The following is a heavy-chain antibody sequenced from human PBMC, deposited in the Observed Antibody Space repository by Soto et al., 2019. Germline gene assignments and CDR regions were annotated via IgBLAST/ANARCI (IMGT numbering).Heavy chain of an antibody. J-gene: IGHJ3*02. V-gene: IGHV1-58*02. D-gene: IGHD6-19*01. CDR1: GFTFTSSA. CDR3: AALEGIAVAGSDAFDI. Sequence: SVKVSCKASGFTFTSSAMQWVRQARGQRLEWIGWIVVGSGNTNYAQKFQERDTITRDMSTSTAYMELSSLRSEDTAVYYCAALEGIAVAGSDAFDIWGQGTMVTVSS. CDR2: IVVGSGNT.